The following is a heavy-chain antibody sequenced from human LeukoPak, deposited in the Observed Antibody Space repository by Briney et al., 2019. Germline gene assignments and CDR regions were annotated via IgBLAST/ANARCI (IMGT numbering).Heavy chain of an antibody. D-gene: IGHD3-22*01. CDR2: IYPGDSDT. CDR1: GYSFTSYW. CDR3: ARRRYYYDSSGYYFLDY. Sequence: GESLKISCKGSGYSFTSYWIGWVRQMPGKGLEWMGTIYPGDSDTRYCPPFQGQVTISADKSISTAYLQWSSLKASDTAMYYCARRRYYYDSSGYYFLDYWGQGTLVTVSS. V-gene: IGHV5-51*01. J-gene: IGHJ4*02.